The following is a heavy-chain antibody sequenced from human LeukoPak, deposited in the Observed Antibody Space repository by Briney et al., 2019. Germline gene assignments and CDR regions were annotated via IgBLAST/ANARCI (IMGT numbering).Heavy chain of an antibody. V-gene: IGHV4-34*01. CDR2: INHSGYT. Sequence: SETPSLTFAVSGGSFNCYHWSWVRQTPGKGLEWIGEINHSGYTNDSPSLKSRVTLSIDTSRKQFSLNLRSVTVADTGIYYCTRMTTGHDYWGQGTLVTVSS. J-gene: IGHJ4*02. CDR1: GGSFNCYH. D-gene: IGHD4-17*01. CDR3: TRMTTGHDY.